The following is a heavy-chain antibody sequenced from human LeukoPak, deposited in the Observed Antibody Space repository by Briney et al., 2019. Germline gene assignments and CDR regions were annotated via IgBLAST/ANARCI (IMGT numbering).Heavy chain of an antibody. CDR3: ARHGAGYCTNGVCYTIDY. D-gene: IGHD2-8*01. Sequence: GESLKISCKGSGYSFTSYWIGWVRQMPGKGLEWMGIIYPGDSDTRYSPSFQGQVTISADKSISTAYLQWSSLKASDTAMYYCARHGAGYCTNGVCYTIDYWGQGTLVTVSS. CDR2: IYPGDSDT. V-gene: IGHV5-51*01. CDR1: GYSFTSYW. J-gene: IGHJ4*02.